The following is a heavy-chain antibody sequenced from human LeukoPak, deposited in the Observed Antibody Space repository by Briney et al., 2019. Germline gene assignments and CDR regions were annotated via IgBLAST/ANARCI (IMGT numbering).Heavy chain of an antibody. D-gene: IGHD5-12*01. CDR1: GGSFSGYY. Sequence: SETLSLTCAVYGGSFSGYYWGWIRQPPGKGLEWIGEINHSGSTNYNPSLKSRATISVDTSKNQFSLKLSSVTAADTAVYYCASRDVDIVATTTKFDYWGQGTLVTVSS. J-gene: IGHJ4*02. CDR2: INHSGST. CDR3: ASRDVDIVATTTKFDY. V-gene: IGHV4-34*01.